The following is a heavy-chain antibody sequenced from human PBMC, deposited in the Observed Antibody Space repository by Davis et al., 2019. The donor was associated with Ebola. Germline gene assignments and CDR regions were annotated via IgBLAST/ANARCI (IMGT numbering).Heavy chain of an antibody. CDR1: GFTFSSYW. CDR2: IKQDGSEK. V-gene: IGHV3-7*03. J-gene: IGHJ6*03. Sequence: GESLKISCAASGFTFSSYWMSWVRQAPGKGLEWVANIKQDGSEKYYVDSVKGRFTISRDNAKNSLYLQMNSLRAEDTAVYYCAGAYCSSTSCYRVDYYYYYYMDVWGKGTTVTVSS. D-gene: IGHD2-2*01. CDR3: AGAYCSSTSCYRVDYYYYYYMDV.